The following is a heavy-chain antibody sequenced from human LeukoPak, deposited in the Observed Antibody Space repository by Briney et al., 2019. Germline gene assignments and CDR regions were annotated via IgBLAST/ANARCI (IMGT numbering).Heavy chain of an antibody. D-gene: IGHD4-11*01. CDR1: GVTLSSYN. CDR2: ISSGSRTT. CDR3: ARAATTPYYYHMDV. Sequence: GGSLRLSCAASGVTLSSYNMHWVRQAPGKGLEWVSYISSGSRTTYYADSVKGRFTISRDNAKNSLFLQMNSLRAEDTAVYYCARAATTPYYYHMDVWGKGTTVFVSS. J-gene: IGHJ6*03. V-gene: IGHV3-48*04.